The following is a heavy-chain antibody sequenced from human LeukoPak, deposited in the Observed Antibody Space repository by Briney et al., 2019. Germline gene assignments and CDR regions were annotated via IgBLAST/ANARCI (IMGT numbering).Heavy chain of an antibody. CDR1: GLTFSNYA. CDR2: ISESGGST. Sequence: GGSLRLSCAASGLTFSNYAMSWVRQAPGKGLEWVSIISESGGSTNYADSVKGRFTISRDNSKNTLFLQMNSLRAEDTAVYYCARRYYDTSGYYSLDYWGQGTLVTVSS. V-gene: IGHV3-23*01. D-gene: IGHD3-22*01. J-gene: IGHJ4*02. CDR3: ARRYYDTSGYYSLDY.